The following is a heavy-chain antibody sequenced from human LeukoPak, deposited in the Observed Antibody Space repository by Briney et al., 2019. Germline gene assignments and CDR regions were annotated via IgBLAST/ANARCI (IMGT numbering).Heavy chain of an antibody. Sequence: GESLKISCKGSGYSFSSYWIGWVRQMPGKGLEWMGIIYPGDSDTRYSPSFQGQVTISADKSISTAYLQWSSLKASDTAMYYCAREGEYSYASSDYWGQGTLVTVSS. CDR2: IYPGDSDT. CDR1: GYSFSSYW. V-gene: IGHV5-51*01. J-gene: IGHJ4*02. CDR3: AREGEYSYASSDY. D-gene: IGHD5-18*01.